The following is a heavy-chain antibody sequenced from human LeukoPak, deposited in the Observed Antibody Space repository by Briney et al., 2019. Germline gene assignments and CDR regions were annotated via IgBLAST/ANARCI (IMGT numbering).Heavy chain of an antibody. CDR2: INAGNGNT. CDR3: AREYSGYDPLDY. Sequence: ASVKVSCKASGYTFTSYAMHWVRQAPGQRLEWMGWINAGNGNTKYSQKFQGRVTITRDTSASTAYMELSSLRSDDTAVYYCAREYSGYDPLDYWGQGTLVTVSS. D-gene: IGHD5-12*01. CDR1: GYTFTSYA. J-gene: IGHJ4*02. V-gene: IGHV1-3*01.